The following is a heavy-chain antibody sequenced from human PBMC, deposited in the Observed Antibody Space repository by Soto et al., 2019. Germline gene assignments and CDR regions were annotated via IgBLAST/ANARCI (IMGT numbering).Heavy chain of an antibody. Sequence: LYLTCTVSSDSISSYYWSWIRQSPDKGLEWIGHIYDGGTTYSSPSLKGRVTISADTSETQFSLKLNSVSAADTAVYYCARGPSGDKVDYWGQGIQVTVSS. CDR3: ARGPSGDKVDY. V-gene: IGHV4-4*09. J-gene: IGHJ4*02. CDR2: IYDGGTT. CDR1: SDSISSYY. D-gene: IGHD7-27*01.